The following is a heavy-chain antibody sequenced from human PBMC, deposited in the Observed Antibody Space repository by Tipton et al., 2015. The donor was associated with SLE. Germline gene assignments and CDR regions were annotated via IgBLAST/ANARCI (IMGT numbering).Heavy chain of an antibody. D-gene: IGHD2-8*02. Sequence: QLVQSGPEVKKPGSSVRVSCKPSGGTFSTYAINWVRQAPGQGLEWMGWINTNTGNPTYAQGFTGRFVFSLDTSVTTAYLHISSLKAEDAAVYYCARHSGGSRAFDVWGQGTTVTVSS. CDR1: GGTFSTYA. CDR2: INTNTGNP. V-gene: IGHV7-4-1*02. CDR3: ARHSGGSRAFDV. J-gene: IGHJ3*01.